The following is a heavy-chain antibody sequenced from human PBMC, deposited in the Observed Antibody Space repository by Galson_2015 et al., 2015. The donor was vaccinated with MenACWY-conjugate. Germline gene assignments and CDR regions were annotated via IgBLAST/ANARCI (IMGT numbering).Heavy chain of an antibody. CDR2: ISFDGSNE. D-gene: IGHD1-26*01. V-gene: IGHV3-30*01. J-gene: IGHJ6*03. CDR3: ARGRGALYYYMDV. Sequence: SLRLSCAASGFTFSPYRMHWVRQAPGKGLEWVTLISFDGSNEYYADSVKGRFTISRDNSKHTLYLQMNSLRAEDTAVYYCARGRGALYYYMDVWGKGTTVTVSS. CDR1: GFTFSPYR.